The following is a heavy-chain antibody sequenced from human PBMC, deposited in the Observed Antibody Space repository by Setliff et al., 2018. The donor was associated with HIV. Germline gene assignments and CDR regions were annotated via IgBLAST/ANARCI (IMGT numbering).Heavy chain of an antibody. CDR2: IIPKSGET. V-gene: IGHV1-2*02. CDR1: GYTFTAHH. Sequence: ASVKVSCKSSGYTFTAHHIHWVRQAPGQGPEWMGWIIPKSGETSYAEKFRGRVTMTRDTSLSTAYMELSWLTSDDTAVYYCARDGRYCSGGSRFTNRASYYYYYMDVWGKGTTVTVSS. CDR3: ARDGRYCSGGSRFTNRASYYYYYMDV. D-gene: IGHD2-15*01. J-gene: IGHJ6*03.